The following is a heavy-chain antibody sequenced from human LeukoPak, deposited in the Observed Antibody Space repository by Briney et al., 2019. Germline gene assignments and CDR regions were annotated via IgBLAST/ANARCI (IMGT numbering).Heavy chain of an antibody. V-gene: IGHV3-30*18. D-gene: IGHD3-22*01. Sequence: GGSLRLSWAASGFTFSSYGMHWVSQAPGKGLEWVAVISYDGSNKYYADSVKGRFTISRDNSKNTLYLQMNSLRAEDTAVYYCAKWDSSGYYYDRLFDYWGQGTLVTVSS. CDR3: AKWDSSGYYYDRLFDY. CDR2: ISYDGSNK. J-gene: IGHJ4*02. CDR1: GFTFSSYG.